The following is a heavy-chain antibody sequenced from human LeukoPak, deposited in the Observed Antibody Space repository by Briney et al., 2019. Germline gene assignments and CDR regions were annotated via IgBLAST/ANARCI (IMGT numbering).Heavy chain of an antibody. D-gene: IGHD2-15*01. CDR3: ARLGYCYDSHCLDDY. J-gene: IGHJ4*02. Sequence: SETLSLTCTVSGGSVSSYYWSWIRQPPGKGLEYIGYIYYSGSTNYNPSLKSRVTISVDTSKNQFSLKMSSVTAADTAVYYCARLGYCYDSHCLDDYWGQGTPVTVSS. V-gene: IGHV4-59*02. CDR2: IYYSGST. CDR1: GGSVSSYY.